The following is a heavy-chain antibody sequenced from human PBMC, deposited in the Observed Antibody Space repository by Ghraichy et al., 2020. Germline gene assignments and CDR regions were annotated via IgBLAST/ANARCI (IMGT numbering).Heavy chain of an antibody. J-gene: IGHJ5*02. CDR1: GDSISNYY. D-gene: IGHD3-16*02. Sequence: SETLSLTCTVSGDSISNYYWSWIRQPPGKGLEWIGYIYYSGSTNYNPSLKSRVTISVDTSKNQFSLKLISVTAADTAVYYCARDRYGYNWFDPWGQGTLVTVSS. CDR3: ARDRYGYNWFDP. CDR2: IYYSGST. V-gene: IGHV4-59*01.